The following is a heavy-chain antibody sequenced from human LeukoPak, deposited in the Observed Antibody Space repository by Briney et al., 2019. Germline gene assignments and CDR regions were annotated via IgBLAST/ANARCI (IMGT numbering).Heavy chain of an antibody. D-gene: IGHD5-12*01. J-gene: IGHJ4*02. CDR2: IRYDGSNE. CDR3: ATGYYSGYAFDY. CDR1: GFTFSTYG. Sequence: PGGSLRLSCVASGFTFSTYGMHWVRQAPGKGLEWVAFIRYDGSNEYLDSVKGRFTISRDNSKNTLYLQMNSLKPEDTAVYYCATGYYSGYAFDYWGQGTLVTVSS. V-gene: IGHV3-30*02.